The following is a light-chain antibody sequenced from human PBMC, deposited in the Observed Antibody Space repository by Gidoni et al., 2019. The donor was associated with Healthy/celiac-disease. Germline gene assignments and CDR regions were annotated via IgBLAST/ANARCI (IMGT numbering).Light chain of an antibody. V-gene: IGKV3-11*01. CDR3: QPRSNWPLT. J-gene: IGKJ4*01. CDR2: DAS. CDR1: QRVSSD. Sequence: IVLTQSPATLSLSPGERATLSCRASQRVSSDLAWYQQNPGQAPRLLIPDASNRATGIPARFSCRASGTDFTLTIRCLEPEYFAVFYCQPRSNWPLTFGGGPKVEIK.